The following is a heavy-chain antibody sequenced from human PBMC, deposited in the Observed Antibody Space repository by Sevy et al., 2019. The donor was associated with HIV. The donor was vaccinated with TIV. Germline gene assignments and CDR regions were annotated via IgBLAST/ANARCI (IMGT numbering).Heavy chain of an antibody. CDR3: AGPSPRIAAAASAFYDN. Sequence: GGSLRLSCVVSGYSFSSYAISWVRQAPGKGLEWVSTINGRGGSTFYADSVKGRFPISRDNPKNTLFLQMINLRVDDTATYYFAGPSPRIAAAASAFYDNWGQGTLVTVSS. D-gene: IGHD6-13*01. V-gene: IGHV3-23*01. CDR2: INGRGGST. CDR1: GYSFSSYA. J-gene: IGHJ4*02.